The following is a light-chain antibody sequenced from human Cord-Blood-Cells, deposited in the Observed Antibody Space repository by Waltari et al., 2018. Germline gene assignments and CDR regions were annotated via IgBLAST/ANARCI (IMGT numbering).Light chain of an antibody. Sequence: EIVMTQSPATLSVSPGERATLSCRASQSVSSNLAWYQQKPGQAPRLLIYGASTRATGIPARFSGSGSGTEFTLTISSLQYEDFAVYYYQQYNNWYSFGQGTKLEIK. CDR1: QSVSSN. J-gene: IGKJ2*03. CDR3: QQYNNWYS. V-gene: IGKV3-15*01. CDR2: GAS.